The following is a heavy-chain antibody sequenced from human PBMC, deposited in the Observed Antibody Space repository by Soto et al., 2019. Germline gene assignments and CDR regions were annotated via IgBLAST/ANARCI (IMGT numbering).Heavy chain of an antibody. D-gene: IGHD5-12*01. Sequence: QVQLVQSGAEMKKPGASVKVSCKTSGINYNTYAIHWVRQAPGQGLEWMGWINTGNGDTRYSQNFQGRVTLTRDTSASTVYMDLDSLKSEDTGLYLCARAISGYVTWGQGTLVTVSS. J-gene: IGHJ4*02. CDR3: ARAISGYVT. CDR1: GINYNTYA. CDR2: INTGNGDT. V-gene: IGHV1-3*04.